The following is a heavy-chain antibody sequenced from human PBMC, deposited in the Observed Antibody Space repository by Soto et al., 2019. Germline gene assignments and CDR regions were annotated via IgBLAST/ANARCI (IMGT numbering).Heavy chain of an antibody. CDR1: GYTFTSYD. CDR2: MNPNSGNT. J-gene: IGHJ6*02. V-gene: IGHV1-8*01. Sequence: QVQLVQSGAEVKKPGASVKVSCKASGYTFTSYDINWVRQATGQGLEWMGWMNPNSGNTGYAQKSQXXXTXXRNTSISTAYMELSSLRSEDTAVYYCARGVFSGHVWGQGTTVTVSS. CDR3: ARGVFSGHV.